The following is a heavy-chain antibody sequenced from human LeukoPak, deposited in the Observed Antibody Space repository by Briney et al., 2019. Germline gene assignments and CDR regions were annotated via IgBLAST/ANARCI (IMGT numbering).Heavy chain of an antibody. D-gene: IGHD4-11*01. V-gene: IGHV1-46*01. Sequence: ASVKVSRKASGYTFTSYYMHWVRQAPGQGLEWMGIINPSGGSTSYAQEFQRRVTMTRDTSTSTVYMELSSLRSEDTAVYYCARDVTSGVDYWGQGTLVTVSS. CDR2: INPSGGST. CDR3: ARDVTSGVDY. CDR1: GYTFTSYY. J-gene: IGHJ4*02.